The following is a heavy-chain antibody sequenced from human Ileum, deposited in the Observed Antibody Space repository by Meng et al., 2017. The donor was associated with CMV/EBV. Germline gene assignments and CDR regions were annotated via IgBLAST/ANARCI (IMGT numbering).Heavy chain of an antibody. CDR2: MCYNGDT. CDR1: GDCMSSYC. J-gene: IGHJ1*01. V-gene: IGHV4-59*01. Sequence: QVQLQASVPGRVNPSGTLSPTCTFSGDCMSSYCWSWIRQPPGKGLEWIGYMCYNGDTNYNPSLKSRVTISGDTSKNQFSLKLSSVTAADTAVYYCALRGSAAGTFQYWGQGTLVTVSS. CDR3: ALRGSAAGTFQY. D-gene: IGHD6-13*01.